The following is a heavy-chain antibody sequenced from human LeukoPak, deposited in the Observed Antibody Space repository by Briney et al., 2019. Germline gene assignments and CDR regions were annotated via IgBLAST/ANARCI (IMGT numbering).Heavy chain of an antibody. V-gene: IGHV3-66*01. D-gene: IGHD3-10*01. CDR2: IYSGGST. Sequence: GGSLRLSCAASGFTVSSNYMSWVRQAPGKGLEWVSVIYSGGSTYYADSVKGRFTISRDNSKNTLYLQMNSLRAEDTAVYYCARITMVRGVDYWGQGTLVTVSS. CDR1: GFTVSSNY. CDR3: ARITMVRGVDY. J-gene: IGHJ4*02.